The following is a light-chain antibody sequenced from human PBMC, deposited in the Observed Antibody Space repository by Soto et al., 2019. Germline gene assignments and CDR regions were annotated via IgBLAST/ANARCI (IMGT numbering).Light chain of an antibody. Sequence: DLQMTQSPSTLSASVGDRVTITCRASHNITSWLAWYQQKPGKAPKLLIYDASSLESGVPSRFSGSGSGTEFTLTIRSLQPDDFATYYCQQSCTFGPGTKVDIK. CDR3: QQSCT. J-gene: IGKJ3*01. CDR1: HNITSW. CDR2: DAS. V-gene: IGKV1-5*01.